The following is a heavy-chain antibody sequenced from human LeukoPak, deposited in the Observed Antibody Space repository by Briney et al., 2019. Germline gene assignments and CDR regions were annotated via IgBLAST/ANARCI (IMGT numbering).Heavy chain of an antibody. V-gene: IGHV4-59*01. J-gene: IGHJ4*02. CDR2: IYYSGST. CDR1: GGSISSYY. D-gene: IGHD3-22*01. CDR3: ARGLTVHYYDSSGYYYGFDY. Sequence: SETLSLTCTVSGGSISSYYWSWIRQPPGKGLEGIGYIYYSGSTNYNPSLKSRVTISVDTSKNQFSLKLSSVTAADTAVYYCARGLTVHYYDSSGYYYGFDYWGQGTLVTVSS.